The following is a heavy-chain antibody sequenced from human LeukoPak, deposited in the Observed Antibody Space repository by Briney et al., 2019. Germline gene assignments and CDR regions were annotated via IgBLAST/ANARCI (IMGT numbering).Heavy chain of an antibody. D-gene: IGHD3-10*01. CDR3: TKGRGI. CDR2: IYTSGTS. Sequence: SQTLSLTCTVSGGSISSGSYDWYWIRQPAGKGLEWIGHIYTSGTSNYNPSLRSRVTISVDTSKNQFSLKLTSVTAADTAVYYCTKGRGIWGQGTLVTVSS. CDR1: GGSISSGSYD. V-gene: IGHV4-61*09. J-gene: IGHJ4*02.